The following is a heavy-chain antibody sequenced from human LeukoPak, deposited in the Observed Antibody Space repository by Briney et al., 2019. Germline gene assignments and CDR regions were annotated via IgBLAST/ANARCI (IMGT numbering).Heavy chain of an antibody. V-gene: IGHV3-7*01. D-gene: IGHD3-16*01. CDR2: IKQDGSEK. Sequence: SGGSLRLSCAASGFTFSSDAMSWVRQAPGKGLEWVANIKQDGSEKYYVDSVKGRFTISRDNAKNSLYLQMNSLRAEDTAVYYCARDPAWGYMDVWGKGTTVTVSS. CDR1: GFTFSSDA. CDR3: ARDPAWGYMDV. J-gene: IGHJ6*03.